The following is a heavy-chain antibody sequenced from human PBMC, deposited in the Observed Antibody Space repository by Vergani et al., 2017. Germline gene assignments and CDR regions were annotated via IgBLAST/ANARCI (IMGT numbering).Heavy chain of an antibody. CDR2: IYHSGST. V-gene: IGHV4-4*03. D-gene: IGHD2-15*01. CDR3: ARDVGYCSGGSCYSHYFDY. Sequence: QVQLQESGPGLVKPPGTLSLTCAVSGRSISSSNWWSWVRQPPGKGLEWIGEIYHSGSTNYNPSLKSRVTISVDKSKNQFSLKLSSVTAADTAVYYCARDVGYCSGGSCYSHYFDYWGQGTLVTVSS. CDR1: GRSISSSNW. J-gene: IGHJ4*02.